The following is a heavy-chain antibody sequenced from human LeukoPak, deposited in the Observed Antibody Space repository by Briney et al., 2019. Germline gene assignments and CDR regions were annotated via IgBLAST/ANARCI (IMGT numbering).Heavy chain of an antibody. J-gene: IGHJ4*02. D-gene: IGHD6-6*01. CDR2: IIPILGIA. Sequence: ASVKVSCKASGGTFSSYAISWVRQAPGQGLEWMGRIIPILGIANYAQKFQGRVTMTSDTSISTAYMELSRLRSDDTAVYYCARVQYSGSAALDYWGQGALVTVSS. V-gene: IGHV1-69*04. CDR1: GGTFSSYA. CDR3: ARVQYSGSAALDY.